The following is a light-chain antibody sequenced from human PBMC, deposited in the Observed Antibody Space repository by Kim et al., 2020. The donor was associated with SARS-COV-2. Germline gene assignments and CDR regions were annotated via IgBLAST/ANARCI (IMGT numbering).Light chain of an antibody. V-gene: IGLV2-14*01. CDR1: SSDVGGYNY. CDR2: DVS. Sequence: QSALTQPASVSGSPGQSITISCTGTSSDVGGYNYVSWYQQHPGKAPKLMIYDVSKRPSGVSNRFSGSKSGNTSSLTISGLQAEDEADYYSSSYTSSSTVFGGGTQLTVL. CDR3: SSYTSSSTV. J-gene: IGLJ2*01.